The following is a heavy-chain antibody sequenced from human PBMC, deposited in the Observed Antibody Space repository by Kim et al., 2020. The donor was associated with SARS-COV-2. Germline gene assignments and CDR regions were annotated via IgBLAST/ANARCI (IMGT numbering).Heavy chain of an antibody. J-gene: IGHJ5*02. CDR2: IDPSDSYT. Sequence: GESLKISCKGSGYSFTSYWISWVRQMPGKGLEWMGRIDPSDSYTNYSPSFQGHVTISADKSISTAYLQWSSLKASDTAMYYCARHSSITMIVVVNNRGDWFDPWGQGTLVTVSS. V-gene: IGHV5-10-1*01. D-gene: IGHD3-22*01. CDR1: GYSFTSYW. CDR3: ARHSSITMIVVVNNRGDWFDP.